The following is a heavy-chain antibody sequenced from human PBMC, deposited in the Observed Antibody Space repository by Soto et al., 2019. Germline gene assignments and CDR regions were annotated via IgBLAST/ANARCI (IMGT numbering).Heavy chain of an antibody. V-gene: IGHV4-30-4*01. D-gene: IGHD3-3*01. CDR3: VRFWRPGGADDANWFDP. CDR1: GGSISSGDYY. Sequence: PSETLSLTCTVSGGSISSGDYYWSWIRQPPGKGLEWIGHIYYSGSTYYNPSLKSRLTISVDSSKSQFSLKLSSVTAADTAVYYCVRFWRPGGADDANWFDPWGQGTLVTVSS. CDR2: IYYSGST. J-gene: IGHJ5*02.